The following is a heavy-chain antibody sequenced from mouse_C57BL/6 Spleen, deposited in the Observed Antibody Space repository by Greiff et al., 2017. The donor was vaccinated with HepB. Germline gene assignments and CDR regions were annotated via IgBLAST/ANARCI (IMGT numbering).Heavy chain of an antibody. J-gene: IGHJ1*03. V-gene: IGHV1-74*01. Sequence: VQLQQPGAELVKPGASVKVSCKASGYTFTSYWMHWVKQRPGQGLEWIGRIHPSDSDKNYNQKFKGKATLTVDKSSSTAYMQLSSLTSEDSAVYYWAINWDVRYFDVWGTGTTVTVSS. CDR3: AINWDVRYFDV. CDR2: IHPSDSDK. D-gene: IGHD4-1*01. CDR1: GYTFTSYW.